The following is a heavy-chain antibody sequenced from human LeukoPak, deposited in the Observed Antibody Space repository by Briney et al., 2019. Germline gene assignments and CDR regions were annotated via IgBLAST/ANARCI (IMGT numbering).Heavy chain of an antibody. V-gene: IGHV3-9*03. CDR3: AKDIGGLYSGSYSYFDY. J-gene: IGHJ4*02. CDR1: GFTFSSYW. Sequence: PGGSLRLSCAASGFTFSSYWMSWVRQAPGKGLEWVSGISWNSGSIGYADSVKGRFTISRDNAKNSLYLQMNSLRAEDMALYYCAKDIGGLYSGSYSYFDYWGQGTLVTVSS. CDR2: ISWNSGSI. D-gene: IGHD1-26*01.